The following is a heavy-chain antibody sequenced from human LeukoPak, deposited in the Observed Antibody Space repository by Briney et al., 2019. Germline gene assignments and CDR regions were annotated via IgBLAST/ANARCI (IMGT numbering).Heavy chain of an antibody. V-gene: IGHV3-48*03. CDR2: ITTTGDRI. CDR3: AKDLSGSYWRAFDY. D-gene: IGHD1-26*01. CDR1: GFSFSRYE. Sequence: GGSLRLSCVASGFSFSRYEMNWVRQAPGKGLEWIAYITTTGDRIQYADSVKGRFTISRDNSKNTLYLQMNSLRAEDTAVYYCAKDLSGSYWRAFDYWGQGTLVTVSS. J-gene: IGHJ4*02.